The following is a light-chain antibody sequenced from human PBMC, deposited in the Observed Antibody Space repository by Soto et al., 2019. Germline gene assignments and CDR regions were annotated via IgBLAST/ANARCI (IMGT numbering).Light chain of an antibody. CDR1: QSVRSY. J-gene: IGKJ4*01. V-gene: IGKV3-11*01. CDR2: DAF. Sequence: EIVLTQSPVTLSLSPGERATLSCRASQSVRSYLAWYQQKPGQAPRLLIYDAFKRATGIPARFSCSGSGTDFTLTISSLEPEDFAVYYCQQRSNWPSTFGGGTKVEIK. CDR3: QQRSNWPST.